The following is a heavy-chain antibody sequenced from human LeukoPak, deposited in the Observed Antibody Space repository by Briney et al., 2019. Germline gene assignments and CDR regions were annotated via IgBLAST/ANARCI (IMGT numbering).Heavy chain of an antibody. J-gene: IGHJ4*02. CDR1: GFTFSSYS. V-gene: IGHV3-21*01. D-gene: IGHD2-2*02. CDR2: ISSSSSYI. CDR3: ARDRRYCSSTSCYTEIDY. Sequence: GGSLRLSCAASGFTFSSYSMNWVRQAPGKGLEWVSSISSSSSYIYYADSVKGRFTISRDNAKNSLYLQMNSLRAEDTAVYYCARDRRYCSSTSCYTEIDYWGQGTLVTVSS.